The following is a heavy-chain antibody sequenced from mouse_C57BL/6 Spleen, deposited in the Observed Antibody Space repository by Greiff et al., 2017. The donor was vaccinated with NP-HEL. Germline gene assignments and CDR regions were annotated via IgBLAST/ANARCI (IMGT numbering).Heavy chain of an antibody. V-gene: IGHV5-9-1*02. Sequence: EVKLVESGEGLVKPGGSLKLSCAASGFTFSSYAMSWVRQTPEKRLEWVAYISSGGDYIYYADTVKGRFTISRDNARNTLYLQMSSLKSEDTAMYYCTRQDSNFDYAMDYWGQGTSVTVSS. CDR2: ISSGGDYI. J-gene: IGHJ4*01. CDR3: TRQDSNFDYAMDY. D-gene: IGHD2-5*01. CDR1: GFTFSSYA.